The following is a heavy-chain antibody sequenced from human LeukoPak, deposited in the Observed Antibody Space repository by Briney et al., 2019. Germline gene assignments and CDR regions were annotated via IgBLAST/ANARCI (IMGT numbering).Heavy chain of an antibody. CDR3: ARDLYSGHEGNAFDI. D-gene: IGHD5-12*01. CDR2: IIPILGIA. J-gene: IGHJ3*02. V-gene: IGHV1-69*04. Sequence: SVKVSFKASGGTFSSYAITWVRQAPGQGLEWMGRIIPILGIANYAQKFQGRVTIIADKSTSTAYMELSSLRSEDTAVYYCARDLYSGHEGNAFDIWGQGTMVTVSS. CDR1: GGTFSSYA.